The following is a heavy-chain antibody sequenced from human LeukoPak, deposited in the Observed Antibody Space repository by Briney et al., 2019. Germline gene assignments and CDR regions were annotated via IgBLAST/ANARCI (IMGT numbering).Heavy chain of an antibody. D-gene: IGHD1-26*01. V-gene: IGHV3-74*01. CDR3: ARIGAATHAFDI. Sequence: GGSLRLSCAASGFTFSSYWMSWVRQAPGKGLVWVSRINSDGSSTSYADSVKGRFTISRDNAKNTLFVQMNSLRVEDTAVYYCARIGAATHAFDIWGQGTMVTVTS. CDR2: INSDGSST. J-gene: IGHJ3*02. CDR1: GFTFSSYW.